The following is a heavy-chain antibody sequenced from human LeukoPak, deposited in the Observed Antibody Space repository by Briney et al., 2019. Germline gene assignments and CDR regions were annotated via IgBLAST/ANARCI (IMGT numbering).Heavy chain of an antibody. V-gene: IGHV3-7*01. J-gene: IGHJ1*01. CDR2: VNPGGSVQ. CDR1: GVAIGSSW. Sequence: GGSLRLSCIASGVAIGSSWMSWVRQSPGKRLEWVANVNPGGSVQNYVDSVTGRFTISRDNAKNSLYLQMNNLRADDTVVYYCATTFPYCSEDNCALGGQGTLVTVSS. D-gene: IGHD2-15*01. CDR3: ATTFPYCSEDNCAL.